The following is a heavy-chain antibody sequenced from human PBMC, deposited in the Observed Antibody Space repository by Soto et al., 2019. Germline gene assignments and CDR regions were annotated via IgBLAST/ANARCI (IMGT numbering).Heavy chain of an antibody. CDR3: ARDRRGESTGYDSAANWYFDL. J-gene: IGHJ2*01. D-gene: IGHD5-12*01. Sequence: QVQLVQSGAEVKKPGASVKVSCKASGYTFASYYMHWVRQAPGQGLEWMGIINPSGGSTTYAQKFQGRVTMTRDTSTSTVYMELSSLRSEDTAVYYCARDRRGESTGYDSAANWYFDLWGRGTLVTVSS. CDR2: INPSGGST. V-gene: IGHV1-46*01. CDR1: GYTFASYY.